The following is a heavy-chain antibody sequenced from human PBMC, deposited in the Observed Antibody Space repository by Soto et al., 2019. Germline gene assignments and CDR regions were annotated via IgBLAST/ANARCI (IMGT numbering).Heavy chain of an antibody. CDR2: IYYSGST. V-gene: IGHV4-61*01. J-gene: IGHJ4*02. Sequence: PSETLSLTCTVSGGSVSSGSYYWSWLRQPPGKGLEWIGYIYYSGSTNYNPSLKSRVTISVDTSKKQFSLKLSSVTAADTAVYSCARGGGSGAFDYWGQGTLVTVSS. CDR1: GGSVSSGSYY. D-gene: IGHD6-19*01. CDR3: ARGGGSGAFDY.